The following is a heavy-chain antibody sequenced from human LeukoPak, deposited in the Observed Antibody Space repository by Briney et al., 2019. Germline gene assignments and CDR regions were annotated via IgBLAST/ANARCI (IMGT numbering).Heavy chain of an antibody. CDR1: GYTFTGYY. Sequence: RWASVKVSCKASGYTFTGYYMHWVRQAPGQGLEWMGWINPNSGGTNYAQKFQGRVTMTRDTSISTAYMELSRLRSDDTAVYYCARDLVSYCGGDCPYFDYWGQGTLVTVSS. J-gene: IGHJ4*02. CDR2: INPNSGGT. D-gene: IGHD2-21*02. V-gene: IGHV1-2*02. CDR3: ARDLVSYCGGDCPYFDY.